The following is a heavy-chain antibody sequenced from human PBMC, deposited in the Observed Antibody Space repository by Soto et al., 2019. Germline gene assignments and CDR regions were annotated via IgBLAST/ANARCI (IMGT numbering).Heavy chain of an antibody. D-gene: IGHD3-3*01. CDR1: GYTFTSYY. J-gene: IGHJ6*02. Sequence: ASVKVSCKASGYTFTSYYMHWVRQAPGQGLEWTGIINPSGGSTSYAQKFQGRVTMTRDTSTSTVYMELSSLRSEDTAVYYCARGAGYDFWSGYYTRGRYYYYGMDVWGQGTTVTVSS. CDR3: ARGAGYDFWSGYYTRGRYYYYGMDV. CDR2: INPSGGST. V-gene: IGHV1-46*01.